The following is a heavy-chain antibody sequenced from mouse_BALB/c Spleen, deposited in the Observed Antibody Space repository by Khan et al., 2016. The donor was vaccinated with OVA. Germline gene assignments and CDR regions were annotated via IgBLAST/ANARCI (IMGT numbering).Heavy chain of an antibody. J-gene: IGHJ4*01. CDR3: ARSDFYAMDY. CDR1: GFSLTTYG. D-gene: IGHD2-13*01. V-gene: IGHV2-6-2*01. Sequence: QVQLKESGPDLVAPSQSLSITCTVSGFSLTTYGVHWVRQPPGKGLEWLGVIWSDGKTTYNSPLKSRLSISKDNSQSQVFLKMNSLQTDDTALYHCARSDFYAMDYWGQGTSVTVSS. CDR2: IWSDGKT.